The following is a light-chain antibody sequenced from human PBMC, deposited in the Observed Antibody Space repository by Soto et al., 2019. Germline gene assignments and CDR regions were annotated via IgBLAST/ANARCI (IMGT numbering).Light chain of an antibody. V-gene: IGKV2-28*01. CDR3: MQALQTPFT. Sequence: DLVMTQSPLSLPVTTGEPASISCRSSQSLLHSNGYNYLDWYLQKPGQSPQLLIYLGSNRASGVPDRFSGSGSGTDFTLKISRVEAEDVGVYYCMQALQTPFTFGPGTKVDIK. J-gene: IGKJ3*01. CDR1: QSLLHSNGYNY. CDR2: LGS.